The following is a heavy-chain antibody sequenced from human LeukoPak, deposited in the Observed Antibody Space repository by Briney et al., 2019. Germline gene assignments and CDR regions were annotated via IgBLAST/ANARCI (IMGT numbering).Heavy chain of an antibody. CDR3: ARGARDYFELDY. CDR2: IHSGGTT. Sequence: HPGGSLRLSCAASGFTVSSNYMSWVRQAPGKGLEWVSVIHSGGTTYYADSVKDRFTISRDNSKNTLFLQMDSLRVEDTAVYYCARGARDYFELDYWGQGTLVTVSS. J-gene: IGHJ4*02. CDR1: GFTVSSNY. V-gene: IGHV3-66*01. D-gene: IGHD3-22*01.